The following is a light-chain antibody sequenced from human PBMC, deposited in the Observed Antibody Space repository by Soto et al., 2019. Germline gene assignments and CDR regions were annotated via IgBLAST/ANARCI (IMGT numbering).Light chain of an antibody. V-gene: IGKV3D-20*01. J-gene: IGKJ5*01. CDR1: HIVSNTR. CDR3: QQYGSSPTIT. CDR2: DAS. Sequence: DIVLTQPPATPSLSPGERATLSCGASHIVSNTRLAWYQHKPGLAPRLLISDASFRATGIPDRFSGSGSGTDFTLTISTLAPEDFAVYYCQQYGSSPTITFGQGTRLENK.